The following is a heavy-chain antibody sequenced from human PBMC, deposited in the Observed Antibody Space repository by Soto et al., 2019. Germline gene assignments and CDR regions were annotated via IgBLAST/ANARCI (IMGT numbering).Heavy chain of an antibody. V-gene: IGHV4-39*01. Sequence: SETLSLTCTVSGGSISSSSYYWGWIRQPPGKGLEWIGSIYYSGSTYYNPSLKSRVTISVDTSKNQFSLKLSSVTAADTAVYYCARRHYYDSSGRYNWFDPWGQGTLVT. D-gene: IGHD3-22*01. CDR3: ARRHYYDSSGRYNWFDP. J-gene: IGHJ5*02. CDR2: IYYSGST. CDR1: GGSISSSSYY.